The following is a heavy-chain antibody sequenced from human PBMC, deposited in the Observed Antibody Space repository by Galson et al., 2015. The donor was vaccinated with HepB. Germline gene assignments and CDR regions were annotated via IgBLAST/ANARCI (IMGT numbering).Heavy chain of an antibody. CDR1: GYTFTGYY. CDR2: INPNSGGT. J-gene: IGHJ4*02. Sequence: SVKVSCKASGYTFTGYYMHWVRQAPGQGLEWMGRINPNSGGTNYAQKFQGRVTMTRDTSISTAYMELSRLRSDDTAVYYCARALKGGLPSDYWGQGTLVTVSS. CDR3: ARALKGGLPSDY. D-gene: IGHD2-15*01. V-gene: IGHV1-2*06.